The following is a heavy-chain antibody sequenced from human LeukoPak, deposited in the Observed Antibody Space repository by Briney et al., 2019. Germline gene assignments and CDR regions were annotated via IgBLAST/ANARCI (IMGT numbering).Heavy chain of an antibody. Sequence: SETLSLTCTVSGGSISSSSHFWGWIRQPPGKGLEWIGTIYYSGSTYYNPSLKSRVTISVDTSKNQFSLKLSSVTAADTAVYYCARHVIVGAGAFDIWGQGTVVTVSS. J-gene: IGHJ3*02. CDR1: GGSISSSSHF. CDR2: IYYSGST. D-gene: IGHD1-26*01. V-gene: IGHV4-39*01. CDR3: ARHVIVGAGAFDI.